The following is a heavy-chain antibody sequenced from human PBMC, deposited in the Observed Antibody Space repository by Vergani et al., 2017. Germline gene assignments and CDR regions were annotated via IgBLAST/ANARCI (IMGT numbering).Heavy chain of an antibody. CDR1: GGTFSSYA. CDR2: IIPIFGIA. V-gene: IGHV1-69*09. CDR3: ARGELGYCSGGSCYSDDY. D-gene: IGHD2-15*01. J-gene: IGHJ4*02. Sequence: QVQLVQSGAEVKKPGSSVKVSCKASGGTFSSYAISWVRQAPGQGLEWMGRIIPIFGIANYAQKFQGRVTITADKSTSTAYMELSSLRSEDTAVYYCARGELGYCSGGSCYSDDYWGQGTLVTVSS.